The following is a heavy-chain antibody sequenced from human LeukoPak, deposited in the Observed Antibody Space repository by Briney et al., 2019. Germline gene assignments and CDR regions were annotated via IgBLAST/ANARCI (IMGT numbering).Heavy chain of an antibody. D-gene: IGHD3-22*01. CDR3: ARHESYDSSGYYLPGAFDI. CDR2: THHTGST. J-gene: IGHJ3*02. Sequence: PSETLSLTCSVSGYSISSGYYWGWIRQPPGKGLEWIGSTHHTGSTYFNPSLKSRVTISVDTSKNQFSLKLSSVTAADTAVYYCARHESYDSSGYYLPGAFDIWGQGTMVTVSS. V-gene: IGHV4-38-2*02. CDR1: GYSISSGYY.